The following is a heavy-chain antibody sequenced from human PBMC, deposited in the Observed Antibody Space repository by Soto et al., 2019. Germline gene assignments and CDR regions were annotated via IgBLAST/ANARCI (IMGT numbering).Heavy chain of an antibody. J-gene: IGHJ4*02. V-gene: IGHV4-39*01. CDR3: ARQIGSGSYDTIDY. D-gene: IGHD3-10*01. Sequence: PSEALSGKCIDLGGCSSSRNYYWGWIRQPPGKGLEWIGSIYYSGSTYYNPSLKSRVTISVDTSKNQFSLKLSSVTAADTAVYYCARQIGSGSYDTIDYWGQGTLVTVSS. CDR2: IYYSGST. CDR1: GGCSSSRNYY.